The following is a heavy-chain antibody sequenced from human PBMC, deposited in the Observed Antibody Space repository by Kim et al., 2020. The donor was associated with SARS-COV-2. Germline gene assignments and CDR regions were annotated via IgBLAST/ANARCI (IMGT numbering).Heavy chain of an antibody. CDR2: INHICRT. Sequence: SETLSLTCAVYGGSFSGFYWSWIRQPPGTGLEWNGEINHICRTNYNPSLKSRCPISVYTSRNQFSLKLTSVTAAATAIYYFSRRLPNTYGSGSHYCDL. CDR3: SRRLPNTYGSGSHYCDL. V-gene: IGHV4-34*01. CDR1: GGSFSGFY. J-gene: IGHJ2*01. D-gene: IGHD3-10*01.